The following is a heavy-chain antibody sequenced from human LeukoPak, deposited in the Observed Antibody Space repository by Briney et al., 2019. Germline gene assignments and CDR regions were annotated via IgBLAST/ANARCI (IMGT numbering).Heavy chain of an antibody. Sequence: SETLSLTCTVSGGSISSYYWSWIRQPAGKGLEWIGRIYTSGSTNYNPSLKSRVTISVDTSKNQFSLKLSSVTAADTAVYYCAREDWEQQLVLAWGQGTLVTVSS. V-gene: IGHV4-4*07. CDR2: IYTSGST. CDR1: GGSISSYY. D-gene: IGHD6-13*01. J-gene: IGHJ5*02. CDR3: AREDWEQQLVLA.